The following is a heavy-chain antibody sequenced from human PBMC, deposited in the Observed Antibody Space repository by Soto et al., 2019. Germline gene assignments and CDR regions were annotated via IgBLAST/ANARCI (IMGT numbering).Heavy chain of an antibody. J-gene: IGHJ3*02. CDR3: ARVLPRTVGAYHDAFDI. D-gene: IGHD3-3*01. Sequence: SVKSSCKASGRTFSSFAISGVRQAPGQGLESLGGILPIFGTANYAQKVQGRVTSTADASTSTAYMELRSLRSEDTAVSYCARVLPRTVGAYHDAFDIWGQGTMVTVSS. V-gene: IGHV1-69*13. CDR2: ILPIFGTA. CDR1: GRTFSSFA.